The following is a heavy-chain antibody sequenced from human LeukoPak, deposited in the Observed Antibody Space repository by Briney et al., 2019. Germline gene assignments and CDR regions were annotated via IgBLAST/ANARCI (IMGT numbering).Heavy chain of an antibody. CDR1: GGSISSSNW. Sequence: SETLSLTCAVSGGSISSSNWWSWVRQPPGKVLEWIGEIYHSGSTNYNPSLKSRVTISVDTSKNQFSLKLSSVTAADTAVYYCARGRPLGYCSGGSCASNFDYWGQGTLVTVSS. CDR3: ARGRPLGYCSGGSCASNFDY. CDR2: IYHSGST. D-gene: IGHD2-15*01. J-gene: IGHJ4*02. V-gene: IGHV4-4*02.